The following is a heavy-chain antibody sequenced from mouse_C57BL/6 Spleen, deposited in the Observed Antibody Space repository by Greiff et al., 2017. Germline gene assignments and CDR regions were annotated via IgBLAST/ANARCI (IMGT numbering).Heavy chain of an antibody. CDR3: TPYDYDSFAY. J-gene: IGHJ3*01. Sequence: EVQLQQSGAELVRPGASVKLSCTASGFNIKDYYMHXVKQRPEQGLEWIGRIDPEDGDTEYAPKFQGKATMTADTSSNTAYLQLSSLTSEDTAVYYCTPYDYDSFAYWGQGTLVTVSA. V-gene: IGHV14-1*01. D-gene: IGHD2-4*01. CDR2: IDPEDGDT. CDR1: GFNIKDYY.